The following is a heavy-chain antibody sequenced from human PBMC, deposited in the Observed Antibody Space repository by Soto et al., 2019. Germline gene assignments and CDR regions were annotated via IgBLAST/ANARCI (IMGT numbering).Heavy chain of an antibody. D-gene: IGHD6-19*01. CDR1: GYTFTSYG. Sequence: GASVKVSCKASGYTFTSYGYAWVRQAPGKGLKWMGWINAGNGNTKYSQKLQGRVTITRATSASTAYMELSSLRSEDTAVYYCARVGQWPTEKYNWFDPWGQGTLVTVSS. V-gene: IGHV1-3*01. J-gene: IGHJ5*02. CDR3: ARVGQWPTEKYNWFDP. CDR2: INAGNGNT.